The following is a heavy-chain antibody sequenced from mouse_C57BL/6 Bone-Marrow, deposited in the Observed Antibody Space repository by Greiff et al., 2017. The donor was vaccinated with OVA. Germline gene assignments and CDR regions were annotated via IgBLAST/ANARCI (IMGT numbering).Heavy chain of an antibody. J-gene: IGHJ1*03. Sequence: EVKLMESGPELVKPGASVKMSCKASGYTFTDYNMHWVKQSHGKSLEWIGYINPNNGGTSYNQKFKGKATLTVNKSSSTAYMELRSLTSEDSAVYYCARSLGYFDVWGTGTTVTVSS. CDR2: INPNNGGT. CDR3: ARSLGYFDV. D-gene: IGHD6-5*01. V-gene: IGHV1-22*01. CDR1: GYTFTDYN.